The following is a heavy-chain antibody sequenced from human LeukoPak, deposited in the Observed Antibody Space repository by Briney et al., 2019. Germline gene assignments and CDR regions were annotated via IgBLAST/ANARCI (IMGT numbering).Heavy chain of an antibody. Sequence: SQTLSLTCAISGDSVSSNSAAWNWIRQSPSRGLEWLGRTYYRSKWYNDYAVSVKSRITINPDTSKNQFSLQLNSVTPEDTAVYYCARDRAAAGTWIYYGMDVWGQGTTVTVSS. CDR2: TYYRSKWYN. V-gene: IGHV6-1*01. J-gene: IGHJ6*02. D-gene: IGHD6-13*01. CDR1: GDSVSSNSAA. CDR3: ARDRAAAGTWIYYGMDV.